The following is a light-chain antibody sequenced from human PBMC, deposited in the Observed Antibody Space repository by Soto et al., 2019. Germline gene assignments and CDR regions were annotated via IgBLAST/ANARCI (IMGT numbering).Light chain of an antibody. CDR1: QTVGGGY. V-gene: IGKV3D-20*01. CDR3: QQYGTSVA. CDR2: DTS. Sequence: IVLTQSPATLSLSPGERATLSCGASQTVGGGYLAWYQQKPGLAPRLLIYDTSTRAAGIHDRFSGAGSGTDFTLPISRLEHDDFAVYYCQQYGTSVAFGQGSKLQI. J-gene: IGKJ2*01.